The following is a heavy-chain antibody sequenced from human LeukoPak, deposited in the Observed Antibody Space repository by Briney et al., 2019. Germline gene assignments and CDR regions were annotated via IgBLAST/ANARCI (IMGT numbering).Heavy chain of an antibody. CDR1: GFTFSSYA. CDR3: AKCMQWLTPNWFDP. V-gene: IGHV3-23*01. Sequence: GGSLRLSCAASGFTFSSYAMSWVRQAPGKGLEWVSAISGSGGITYYADSVKGRFTISRDNSKNTLYLQMNSLGAEDTAVYYCAKCMQWLTPNWFDPWGQGTLVTVSS. D-gene: IGHD6-19*01. J-gene: IGHJ5*02. CDR2: ISGSGGIT.